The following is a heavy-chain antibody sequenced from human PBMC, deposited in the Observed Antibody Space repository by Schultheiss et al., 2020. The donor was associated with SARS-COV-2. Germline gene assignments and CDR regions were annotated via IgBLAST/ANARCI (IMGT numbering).Heavy chain of an antibody. CDR1: GFTFSSYS. CDR3: AKSLWLSQFSFFYYGMDV. D-gene: IGHD3-22*01. V-gene: IGHV3-48*04. Sequence: GESLKISCAASGFTFSSYSMNWVRQAPGKGLEWVSYISSSGSTIYYADSVKGRFTISRDNAKNSLYLQMSSLRAEDTAVYYCAKSLWLSQFSFFYYGMDVWGQGTTVTVSS. CDR2: ISSSGSTI. J-gene: IGHJ6*02.